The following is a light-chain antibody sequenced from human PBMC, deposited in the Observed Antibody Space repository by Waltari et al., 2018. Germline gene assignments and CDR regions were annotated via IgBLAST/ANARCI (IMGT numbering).Light chain of an antibody. CDR2: EDN. CDR1: GLPTKY. CDR3: YSTDITGNRGI. Sequence: GQTARITCSGDGLPTKYAYWYQHKSGQAPVLVVYEDNKRPSGIPERISGSSSGTVATLTIDGAQVEDEGDYYCYSTDITGNRGIFGGGTRLTVL. V-gene: IGLV3-10*01. J-gene: IGLJ2*01.